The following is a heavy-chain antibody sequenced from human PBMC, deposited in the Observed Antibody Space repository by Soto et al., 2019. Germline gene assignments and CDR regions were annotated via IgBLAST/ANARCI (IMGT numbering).Heavy chain of an antibody. D-gene: IGHD3-22*01. V-gene: IGHV1-24*01. CDR3: ARDYTSSYNYDSTNYGYFDF. J-gene: IGHJ4*02. Sequence: ASVKVSCKVSGYTLTELSMHWVRQAPGKGLEWMGGFDPEDGETIYAQKFQGRVSITADASTSTAYLELSSLRSEDSAVYYCARDYTSSYNYDSTNYGYFDFWGLGTLVTVSS. CDR2: FDPEDGET. CDR1: GYTLTELS.